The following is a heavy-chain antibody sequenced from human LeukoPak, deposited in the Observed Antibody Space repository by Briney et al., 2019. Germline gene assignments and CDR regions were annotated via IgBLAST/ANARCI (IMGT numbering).Heavy chain of an antibody. V-gene: IGHV3-21*01. CDR1: GFTFSSYS. Sequence: PGGSLRLSCAASGFTFSSYSMNGVRRAPGKGLEWVSSISSSSSYIYYADSVKGRFTISRDNAKNSLYLQMNSLRAEDTAVYYCARAHGDQEYGMDVWGQGTTVTVSS. J-gene: IGHJ6*02. D-gene: IGHD2-21*01. CDR2: ISSSSSYI. CDR3: ARAHGDQEYGMDV.